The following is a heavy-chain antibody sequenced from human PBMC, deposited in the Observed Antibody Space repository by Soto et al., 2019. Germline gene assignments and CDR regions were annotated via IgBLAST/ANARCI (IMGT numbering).Heavy chain of an antibody. CDR3: AKAPVGATGRFDY. V-gene: IGHV3-23*01. D-gene: IGHD1-26*01. J-gene: IGHJ4*02. CDR2: ISGSGGST. Sequence: GGSLRLSCAGPGFTFSNYAMSWVRQAPGKGLAWVSAISGSGGSTYYADSVKGRFTISRDNSKNTLYLQMNSLRAEDTALYYCAKAPVGATGRFDYWGQGTLVTVSS. CDR1: GFTFSNYA.